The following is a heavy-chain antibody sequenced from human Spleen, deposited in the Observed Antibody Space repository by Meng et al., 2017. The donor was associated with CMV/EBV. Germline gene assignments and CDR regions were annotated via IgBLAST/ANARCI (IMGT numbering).Heavy chain of an antibody. V-gene: IGHV4-59*01. CDR3: AREGRGYSAYDPLEY. CDR2: IYYSGST. J-gene: IGHJ4*02. Sequence: SETLSLTCTVSGGSISGYYWSWIRQPPGKGLEWIGWIYYSGSTNYNPSLKSRITTSLDTSKNQISLNLSSVTAADTAVYFCAREGRGYSAYDPLEYWGQGTLVTVS. D-gene: IGHD5-12*01. CDR1: GGSISGYY.